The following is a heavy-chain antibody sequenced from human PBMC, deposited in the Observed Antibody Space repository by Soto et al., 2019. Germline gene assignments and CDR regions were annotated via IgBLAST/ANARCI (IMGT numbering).Heavy chain of an antibody. V-gene: IGHV3-23*01. CDR3: AKGIYSKLDS. CDR2: ISGSGDTT. J-gene: IGHJ4*02. CDR1: GFTFSSSA. D-gene: IGHD4-4*01. Sequence: GGSLRLSCAASGFTFSSSAMTWVRQAPGKGLECVSAISGSGDTTYYADSVKGRFTISRDNSKNTLYMQMNSLRAEDTATYYCAKGIYSKLDSWGQGTLVTVSS.